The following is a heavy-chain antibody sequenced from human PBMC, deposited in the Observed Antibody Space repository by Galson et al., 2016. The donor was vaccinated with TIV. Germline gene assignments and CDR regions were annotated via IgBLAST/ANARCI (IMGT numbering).Heavy chain of an antibody. Sequence: LRLSCAASGFTFDNYAFNWVRQAPGKGLEWLSYISSGGGTIYYADSVKGRFTISRDNAKNSLYLHMDRLRAEDTAVYYCFQWLLDSWCPGTLVTVSS. CDR1: GFTFDNYA. CDR3: FQWLLDS. V-gene: IGHV3-48*03. D-gene: IGHD3-22*01. J-gene: IGHJ4*02. CDR2: ISSGGGTI.